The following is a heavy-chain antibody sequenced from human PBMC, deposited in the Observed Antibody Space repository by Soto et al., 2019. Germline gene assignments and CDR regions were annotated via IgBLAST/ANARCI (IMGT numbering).Heavy chain of an antibody. V-gene: IGHV4-30-2*01. J-gene: IGHJ4*02. CDR2: IYHSGST. Sequence: PSETLSLTCAVSGGSISSGGYSWSWIRQPPGKGLEWIGYIYHSGSTYYNPSLKSRVTISVDRSKNQFSLKLSSVTAADTAVYYCARGHDRNVLRFLEWSYYFDYWGQGTLVTVSS. D-gene: IGHD3-3*01. CDR1: GGSISSGGYS. CDR3: ARGHDRNVLRFLEWSYYFDY.